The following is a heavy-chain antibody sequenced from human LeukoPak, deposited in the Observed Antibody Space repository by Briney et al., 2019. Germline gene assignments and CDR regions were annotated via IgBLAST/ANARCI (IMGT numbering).Heavy chain of an antibody. J-gene: IGHJ6*02. CDR1: GLTFSSYG. CDR2: IWYDGSNK. Sequence: PGMSLRLSCDASGLTFSSYGMHWVRQAPGKGLEWGAVIWYDGSNKYYADSVRGRFTISRDNSKNTLYLQMNSLRGEDTAGYYCARVGYSYGLSYGYYGMDVWGQGATVTVSS. D-gene: IGHD5-18*01. CDR3: ARVGYSYGLSYGYYGMDV. V-gene: IGHV3-33*01.